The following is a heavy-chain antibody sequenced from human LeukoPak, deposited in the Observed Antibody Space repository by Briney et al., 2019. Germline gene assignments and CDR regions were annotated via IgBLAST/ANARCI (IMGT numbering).Heavy chain of an antibody. CDR1: GFTFSSYA. CDR3: AKREYSYGLYYFDY. D-gene: IGHD5-18*01. V-gene: IGHV3-23*01. CDR2: ISGSGGST. J-gene: IGHJ4*02. Sequence: GGSLRLSCAASGFTFSSYAMSWVRQAPGKGLEWVSAISGSGGSTYYADSVKDRFTISRDNSKNTLYLQMNSLRAEDTAVYYCAKREYSYGLYYFDYWGQGTLVTVSS.